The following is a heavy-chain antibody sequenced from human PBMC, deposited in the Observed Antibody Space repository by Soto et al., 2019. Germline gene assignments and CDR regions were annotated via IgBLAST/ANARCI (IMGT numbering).Heavy chain of an antibody. J-gene: IGHJ4*02. D-gene: IGHD2-2*01. CDR3: ASGVGYCSSTSCFDY. CDR2: IYHSGST. V-gene: IGHV4-38-2*02. Sequence: SETLSLTCTVSGYSISSGYYWGWIRQPPGKGLEWIGSIYHSGSTYYNPSLKSRVTISVDTSKNQFSLKLSSVTAADTAVYYCASGVGYCSSTSCFDYWGQGTLVTVSS. CDR1: GYSISSGYY.